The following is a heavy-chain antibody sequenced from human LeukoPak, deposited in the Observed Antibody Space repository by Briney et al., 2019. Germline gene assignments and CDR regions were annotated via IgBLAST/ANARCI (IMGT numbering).Heavy chain of an antibody. Sequence: GASVKVSCKASGYTFTSYGISWVRQAPGQGLEWMGWINPNNGATNYAQEFQGRVTMTRDTSISTAYMDLSRLRSDDTAEYYCARQNSGEPHFDYWGQGTLVTVSS. CDR3: ARQNSGEPHFDY. CDR1: GYTFTSYG. CDR2: INPNNGAT. D-gene: IGHD3-10*01. V-gene: IGHV1-2*02. J-gene: IGHJ4*02.